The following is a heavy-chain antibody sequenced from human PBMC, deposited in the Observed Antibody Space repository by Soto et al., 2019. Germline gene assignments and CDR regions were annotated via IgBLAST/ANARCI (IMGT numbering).Heavy chain of an antibody. Sequence: PGGSLRLSCAASGFTFSSYAMSWVRQAPGKGLEWVSSISSSSSYIYYADSVKGRFTISRDNAKNSLYLQMNSLRAEDTAVYYCARDLANYDSGGYYPEAFDIWGQGTMVTVSS. D-gene: IGHD3-22*01. V-gene: IGHV3-21*01. CDR1: GFTFSSYA. J-gene: IGHJ3*02. CDR2: ISSSSSYI. CDR3: ARDLANYDSGGYYPEAFDI.